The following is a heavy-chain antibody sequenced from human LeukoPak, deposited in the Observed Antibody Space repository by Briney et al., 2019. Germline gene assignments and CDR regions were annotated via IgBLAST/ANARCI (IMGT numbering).Heavy chain of an antibody. CDR2: IIWNSGSI. J-gene: IGHJ4*02. CDR1: GFTFYDYA. Sequence: GGSLRLSCAASGFTFYDYAMHWVRQAPGKGVEWGSGIIWNSGSIVYADSVKGRFTISRDNAKNSLYLQMNSLRAEDTALYYCAKDAYYYGSGSFDYWGQGTLVTVSS. V-gene: IGHV3-9*01. D-gene: IGHD3-10*01. CDR3: AKDAYYYGSGSFDY.